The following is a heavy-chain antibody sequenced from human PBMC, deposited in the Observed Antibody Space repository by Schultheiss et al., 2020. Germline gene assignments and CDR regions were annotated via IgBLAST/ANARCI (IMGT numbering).Heavy chain of an antibody. V-gene: IGHV4-59*01. Sequence: GSLRLSCTVSGGSISSYYWSWIRQPPGKGLEWIGYIYYSGSTNYNPSLKSRVTISVDTSKNQFSLKLSSVTAADTAVYYCARDSGNWFDPWGQGTLVTVSS. CDR2: IYYSGST. J-gene: IGHJ5*02. CDR3: ARDSGNWFDP. CDR1: GGSISSYY.